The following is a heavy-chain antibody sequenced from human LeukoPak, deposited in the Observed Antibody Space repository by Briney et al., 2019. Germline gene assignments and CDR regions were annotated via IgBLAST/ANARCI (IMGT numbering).Heavy chain of an antibody. Sequence: GASVTVSCKASGGTFSSYAISWVRQAPGQGLEWMVGIIPIFGTANYAQKFQGRVTITTDVSTSTAYMELSSLTSEDTAVYYCARGVITFGGVIVPNAFDIWGQGTMVTVSS. CDR2: IIPIFGTA. J-gene: IGHJ3*02. V-gene: IGHV1-69*05. D-gene: IGHD3-16*02. CDR3: ARGVITFGGVIVPNAFDI. CDR1: GGTFSSYA.